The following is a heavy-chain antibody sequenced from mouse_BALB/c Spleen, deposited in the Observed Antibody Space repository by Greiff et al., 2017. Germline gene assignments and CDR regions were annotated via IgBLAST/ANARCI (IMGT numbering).Heavy chain of an antibody. CDR1: GYTFTSYW. V-gene: IGHV1-87*01. Sequence: QVQLQQSGAELARPGASVKLSCKASGYTFTSYWMQWVKQRPGQGLEWIGAIYPGDGDTRYTQKFKGKATLTADKSSSTAYMQLSSLASEDSAVYYCARTSFNWTFIDYWGQGTTLTVSS. D-gene: IGHD4-1*02. CDR2: IYPGDGDT. CDR3: ARTSFNWTFIDY. J-gene: IGHJ2*01.